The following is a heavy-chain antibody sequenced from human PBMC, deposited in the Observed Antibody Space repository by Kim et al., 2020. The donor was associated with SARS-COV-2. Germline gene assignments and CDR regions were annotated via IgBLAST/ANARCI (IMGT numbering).Heavy chain of an antibody. Sequence: ASVKVSCKASGYTFTSYGISWVRQAPGQGLEWMGWISAYNGNTNYAQKLQGRVTMTTDTSTSTAYMELRSLRSDDTAVYYCAGSSYDFLSGYPAEYFQHWGQGTLVSVSS. CDR1: GYTFTSYG. CDR2: ISAYNGNT. V-gene: IGHV1-18*01. J-gene: IGHJ1*01. D-gene: IGHD3-3*01. CDR3: AGSSYDFLSGYPAEYFQH.